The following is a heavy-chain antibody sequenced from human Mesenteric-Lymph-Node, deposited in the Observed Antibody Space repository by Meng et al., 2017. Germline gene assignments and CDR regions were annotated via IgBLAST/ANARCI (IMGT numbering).Heavy chain of an antibody. CDR1: GYTFTRYA. V-gene: IGHV1-3*01. J-gene: IGHJ4*02. Sequence: QVQRVESGGGVKKPGALGEVSCQASGYTFTRYAMHLVRHAPGQRLEWMGWMNAGNGNTKYSQKFQGRVTITRDTSARTAYMELSSLRSEDTAVYYCARVWLFVWTLDYWGQGTLVTVSS. CDR2: MNAGNGNT. D-gene: IGHD3-22*01. CDR3: ARVWLFVWTLDY.